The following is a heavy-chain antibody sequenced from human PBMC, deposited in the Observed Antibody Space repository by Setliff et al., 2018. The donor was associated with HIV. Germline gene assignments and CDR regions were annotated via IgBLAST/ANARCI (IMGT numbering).Heavy chain of an antibody. D-gene: IGHD3-16*01. V-gene: IGHV4-39*07. CDR3: ARAPLGERAFDI. CDR1: GGFISSSSYY. CDR2: IHYSGST. J-gene: IGHJ3*02. Sequence: PSETLSLTCTVSGGFISSSSYYWGWIRQPPGKGLEWIGSIHYSGSTYYNPSLKRRVTISVDTSKNQFSLKLSSVTAADTAVYYCARAPLGERAFDIWGQGTMVTVSS.